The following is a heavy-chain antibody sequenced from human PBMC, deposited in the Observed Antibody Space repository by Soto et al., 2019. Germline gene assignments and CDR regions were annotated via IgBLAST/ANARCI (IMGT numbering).Heavy chain of an antibody. J-gene: IGHJ4*02. Sequence: TLSLTCTVSGDSLSSGGHYRSWIRQHPGKGLEWIGHIYDSVNTYYSPSLRSRVTISADMSKNQFSLNLRSVTAADTAVYYCARVDHRGYFAILTDYWGQGTLVTVSS. CDR1: GDSLSSGGHY. CDR2: IYDSVNT. D-gene: IGHD3-9*01. V-gene: IGHV4-31*03. CDR3: ARVDHRGYFAILTDY.